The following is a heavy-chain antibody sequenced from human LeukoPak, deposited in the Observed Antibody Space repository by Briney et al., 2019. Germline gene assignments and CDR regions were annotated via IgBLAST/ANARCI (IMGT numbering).Heavy chain of an antibody. CDR3: ARFMVRGVIDY. CDR2: IYYSGST. V-gene: IGHV4-39*01. CDR1: GGSISSSSYY. D-gene: IGHD3-10*01. J-gene: IGHJ4*02. Sequence: SETLSLTCTVSGGSISSSSYYWGWIRQPPGKGLEWIGSIYYSGSTYYNPSLKSRVTISVDTSKNQSSLKLSSVTAADTAVYYCARFMVRGVIDYWGQGTLVTVSS.